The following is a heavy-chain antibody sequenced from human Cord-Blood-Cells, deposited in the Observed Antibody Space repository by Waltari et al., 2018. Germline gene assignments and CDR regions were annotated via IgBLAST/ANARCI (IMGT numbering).Heavy chain of an antibody. CDR2: ISPIFGTT. V-gene: IGHV1-69*12. CDR3: ARDGGDCSSTSCFDY. Sequence: QVQLVQSGAEVKKPGSSVKVSCKASGGTFSSYAISWVRQAPGQGLEWMGGISPIFGTTNYARKFQGRVTITADESTSTAYMELSSLRSEDTAVYYCARDGGDCSSTSCFDYWGQGTLVTVSS. CDR1: GGTFSSYA. D-gene: IGHD2-2*01. J-gene: IGHJ4*02.